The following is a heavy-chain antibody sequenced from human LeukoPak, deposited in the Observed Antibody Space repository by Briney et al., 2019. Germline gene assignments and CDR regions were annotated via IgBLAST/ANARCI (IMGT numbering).Heavy chain of an antibody. CDR2: ISWNSGSI. CDR1: GFTFDDYA. D-gene: IGHD3-10*01. Sequence: SGRSLRLSCAASGFTFDDYAMHWVRQAPGKGLEWVSGISWNSGSIGYADSVKGRFTISRDNAKNSLYLQMISLRAEDTALYYCAKSRFGELLSHFDPWGQGTLVTVSS. V-gene: IGHV3-9*01. J-gene: IGHJ5*02. CDR3: AKSRFGELLSHFDP.